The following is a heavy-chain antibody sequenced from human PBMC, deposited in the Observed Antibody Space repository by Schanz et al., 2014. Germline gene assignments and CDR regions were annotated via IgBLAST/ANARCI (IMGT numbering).Heavy chain of an antibody. CDR1: GFTFSSYS. CDR3: ARSTYYDILPGQTHTRVDVRYFDL. J-gene: IGHJ2*01. CDR2: VSHGGTYI. Sequence: EVLLVESGGGLVTPGESLRLSCAASGFTFSSYSMNWVRQAPGKGLEWVSSVSHGGTYIYYADSVRGRFTISRDNAKNSLFLQMHSLRADDTAVYYCARSTYYDILPGQTHTRVDVRYFDLWGRGTLVTVSS. V-gene: IGHV3-21*02. D-gene: IGHD3-9*01.